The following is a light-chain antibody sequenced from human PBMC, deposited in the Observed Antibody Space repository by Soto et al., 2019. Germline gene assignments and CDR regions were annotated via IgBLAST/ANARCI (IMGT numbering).Light chain of an antibody. CDR3: QTGGTGIPV. CDR1: SGHSSYA. J-gene: IGLJ2*01. V-gene: IGLV4-69*01. Sequence: QHVLTQSPSASASLGASVKLTCTLSSGHSSYAIAWHQQQPEKGPRYLMKLNSDGSHSKGDGIPDRFSGSSSGAERYLTISSLQSEDEADYYCQTGGTGIPVFGGGTKLTVL. CDR2: LNSDGSH.